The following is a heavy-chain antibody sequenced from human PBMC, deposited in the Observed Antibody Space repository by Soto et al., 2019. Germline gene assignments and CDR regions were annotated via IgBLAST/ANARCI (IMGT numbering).Heavy chain of an antibody. CDR2: INQDGSET. J-gene: IGHJ4*02. Sequence: EGQLVQSGGGLVQPGGSLRLSCAASGFTFTNSWMSWVRQAPGKGLEWVGNINQDGSETYFVDSVKGRFTISRDNAQNALFLQMNTLRAENPAVYYCARDHGYSYGFDFWGQGTLVTVSS. CDR3: ARDHGYSYGFDF. D-gene: IGHD5-18*01. V-gene: IGHV3-7*04. CDR1: GFTFTNSW.